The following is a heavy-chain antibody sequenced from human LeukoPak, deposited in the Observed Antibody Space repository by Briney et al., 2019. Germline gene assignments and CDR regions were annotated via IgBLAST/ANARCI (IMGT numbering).Heavy chain of an antibody. CDR1: GFTFSSYS. CDR3: ARGYYYDSSGYYYPRYYYMDV. Sequence: PGGSLRLSCAASGFTFSSYSMNWVRQAPGKGLEWVSSISSSSSYIYYADSVKGRFTISRDNAKDSLYLQMNSLRAEDTAVYYCARGYYYDSSGYYYPRYYYMDVWGKGTTVTVSS. D-gene: IGHD3-22*01. J-gene: IGHJ6*03. CDR2: ISSSSSYI. V-gene: IGHV3-21*01.